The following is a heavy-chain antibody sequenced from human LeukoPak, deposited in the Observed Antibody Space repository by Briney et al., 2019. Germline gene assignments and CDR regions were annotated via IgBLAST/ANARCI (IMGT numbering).Heavy chain of an antibody. J-gene: IGHJ4*02. D-gene: IGHD3-22*01. CDR2: IRHDGSET. V-gene: IGHV3-7*01. CDR3: ARDETYDYESNGYLDF. Sequence: GGSLRLSCATSGFTFSNAWMNWVRQAPGKGLEWVANIRHDGSETYYVDSLRGRFTISRDNAKNLVYLQMSSLRAEDTAIYYCARDETYDYESNGYLDFWGQGTVVTVSS. CDR1: GFTFSNAW.